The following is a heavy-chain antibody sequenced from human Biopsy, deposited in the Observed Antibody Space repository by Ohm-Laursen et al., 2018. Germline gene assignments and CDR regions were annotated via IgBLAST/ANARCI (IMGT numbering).Heavy chain of an antibody. CDR2: FAPENGKT. CDR1: GYTLNELS. CDR3: AADINVWNVNY. V-gene: IGHV1-24*01. D-gene: IGHD1-1*01. Sequence: GDSVKVSCRVSGYTLNELSMHWVRQVPGKGLEWMGGFAPENGKTVYAQNFQARVSLTEDTSTDTAYMELRSLRSEDTAVYYCAADINVWNVNYWGQGTQVTVSS. J-gene: IGHJ4*02.